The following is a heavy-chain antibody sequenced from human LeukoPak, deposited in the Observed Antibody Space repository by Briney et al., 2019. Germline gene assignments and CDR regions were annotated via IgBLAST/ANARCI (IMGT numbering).Heavy chain of an antibody. D-gene: IGHD2-15*01. Sequence: GGALRLSCAASGFALNSYSLSWVRQAPGKGLEWVSSISSTTAYIHYADSVKGRFTISRDNTDNVVYLQMNSLRAEDTAVYYCARVAVAGPTGWFDPWGQGTLVTVSS. CDR1: GFALNSYS. J-gene: IGHJ5*02. V-gene: IGHV3-21*01. CDR2: ISSTTAYI. CDR3: ARVAVAGPTGWFDP.